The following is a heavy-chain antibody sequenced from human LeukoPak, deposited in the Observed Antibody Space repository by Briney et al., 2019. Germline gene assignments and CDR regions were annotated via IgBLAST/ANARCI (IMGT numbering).Heavy chain of an antibody. CDR2: FDPEDGET. CDR3: ATQRIQLWLLGGFWFDP. Sequence: ASVKVFCKVSGYTLTELSMHWVRQAPGKGLEWMGGFDPEDGETIYAQKFQGRVTMTEDTSTDTAYMELSSLRSEDTAVYYCATQRIQLWLLGGFWFDPWGQGTLVTVSS. J-gene: IGHJ5*02. V-gene: IGHV1-24*01. D-gene: IGHD5-18*01. CDR1: GYTLTELS.